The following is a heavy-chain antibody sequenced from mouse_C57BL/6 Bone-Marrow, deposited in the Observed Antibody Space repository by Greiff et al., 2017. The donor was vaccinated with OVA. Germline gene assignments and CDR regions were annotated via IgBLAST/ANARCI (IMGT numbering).Heavy chain of an antibody. J-gene: IGHJ4*01. D-gene: IGHD2-1*01. V-gene: IGHV1-76*01. CDR3: ARYLLRRDDALDY. CDR1: GYTFTDYY. Sequence: VQLQQSGAELVRPGASVKLSCKASGYTFTDYYINWVKQRPGQGLEWIAKIYPGSGNTYYNEKFKGKATLTAEKSSSTAYMQLSSLTSEDSAVYFCARYLLRRDDALDYWGKGTSVTVSS. CDR2: IYPGSGNT.